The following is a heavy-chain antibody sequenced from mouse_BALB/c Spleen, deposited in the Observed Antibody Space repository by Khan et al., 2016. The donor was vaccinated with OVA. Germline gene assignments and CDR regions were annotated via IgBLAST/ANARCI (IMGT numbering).Heavy chain of an antibody. J-gene: IGHJ2*01. Sequence: VQLQQSGTVLTRPGASVKMSCKASGYSFTSYWMHWVKQRPGKGLEWIGAIYPGNSDTRYTQKFKGKAKLTAVTSASTAYMDLSSLTNEDSAFYYCTRSYDSYYFDYWGQGTTLTVSS. V-gene: IGHV1-5*01. CDR3: TRSYDSYYFDY. CDR2: IYPGNSDT. D-gene: IGHD2-4*01. CDR1: GYSFTSYW.